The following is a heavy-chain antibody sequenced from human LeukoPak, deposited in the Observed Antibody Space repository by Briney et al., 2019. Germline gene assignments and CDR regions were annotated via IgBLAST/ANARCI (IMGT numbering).Heavy chain of an antibody. V-gene: IGHV4-4*02. J-gene: IGHJ4*02. D-gene: IGHD6-19*01. CDR1: GASISSNNW. CDR2: IYHSGST. Sequence: SGTLSHTCAVSGASISSNNWWSWVRQPPGKGLEWIGEIYHSGSTNYNPSLKSRVTMSVDKSKNQFSLILSSVTAADMAVYYCARAPPYGSGWSKGVLDYWGQGTLVTVSS. CDR3: ARAPPYGSGWSKGVLDY.